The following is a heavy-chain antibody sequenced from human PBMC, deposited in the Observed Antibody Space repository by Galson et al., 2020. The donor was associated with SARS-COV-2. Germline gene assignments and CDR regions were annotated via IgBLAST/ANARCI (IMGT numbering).Heavy chain of an antibody. CDR1: DASIRSSF. V-gene: IGHV4-59*08. D-gene: IGHD3-10*01. CDR2: TYYSGRT. CDR3: ARRGYYGSGSLFPQALDI. J-gene: IGHJ3*02. Sequence: SETLSPTCTVSDASIRSSFWTWFRQPPGKGLEWSGYTYYSGRTHYTPSLKSRVTLSVDTSTNQFSRKLSSVTAADTAVYYSARRGYYGSGSLFPQALDIWGQGTMVTVSS.